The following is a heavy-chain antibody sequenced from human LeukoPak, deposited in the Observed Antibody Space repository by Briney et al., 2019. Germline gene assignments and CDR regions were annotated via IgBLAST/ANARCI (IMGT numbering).Heavy chain of an antibody. Sequence: GASVKVSCKASGYTFTSYGISWVRQAPGQGLEWMGWISAYNGNTNYAQKLQGRVTMTTNTSPSTAYMELRSLRSDDTAVYYCARELGGWYYYYGMDVWGQGTTVTVSS. CDR1: GYTFTSYG. V-gene: IGHV1-18*01. CDR3: ARELGGWYYYYGMDV. J-gene: IGHJ6*02. D-gene: IGHD1-26*01. CDR2: ISAYNGNT.